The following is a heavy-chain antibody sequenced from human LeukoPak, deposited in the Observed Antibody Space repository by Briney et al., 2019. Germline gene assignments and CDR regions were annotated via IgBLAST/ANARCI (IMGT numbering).Heavy chain of an antibody. J-gene: IGHJ4*02. Sequence: GGSLRLSCAASGFTLSNYAMSWARQAPGKGLEWVSAISGSGGSTYYADSVKGRFTISRDDSKNTLYLQMNSLRAEDTAVYYCARDSFGSYYDFWSGSTYWGQGTLVTVSS. V-gene: IGHV3-23*01. CDR2: ISGSGGST. CDR3: ARDSFGSYYDFWSGSTY. D-gene: IGHD3-3*01. CDR1: GFTLSNYA.